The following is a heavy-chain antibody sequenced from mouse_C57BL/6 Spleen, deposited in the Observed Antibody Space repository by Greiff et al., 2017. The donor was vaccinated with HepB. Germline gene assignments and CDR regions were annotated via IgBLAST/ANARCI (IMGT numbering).Heavy chain of an antibody. V-gene: IGHV3-6*01. D-gene: IGHD4-1*01. CDR3: ARSLTGTVYFDY. CDR2: ISYDGSN. Sequence: VQLKESGPGLVKPSQSLSLTCSVTGYSITSGYYWNWIRQFPGNKLEWMGYISYDGSNNYNPSLKNRISITRDTSKNQFFLKLNSVTTEDTATYYCARSLTGTVYFDYWGQGTTLTVSS. CDR1: GYSITSGYY. J-gene: IGHJ2*01.